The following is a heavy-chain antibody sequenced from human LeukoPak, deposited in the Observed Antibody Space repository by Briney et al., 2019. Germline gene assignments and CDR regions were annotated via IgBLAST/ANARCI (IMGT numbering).Heavy chain of an antibody. D-gene: IGHD3-10*01. Sequence: GGSLRLSCAASGFTLSSCAVHWVRQAPGKGLEWVSLISGDGGNTFYADSVEGRFTISRDNSKNSLYLQMNSLKTEDTAFYYCAKDIGGGSGSYSDYWGQGTLVTVSS. J-gene: IGHJ4*02. CDR2: ISGDGGNT. CDR1: GFTLSSCA. CDR3: AKDIGGGSGSYSDY. V-gene: IGHV3-43*02.